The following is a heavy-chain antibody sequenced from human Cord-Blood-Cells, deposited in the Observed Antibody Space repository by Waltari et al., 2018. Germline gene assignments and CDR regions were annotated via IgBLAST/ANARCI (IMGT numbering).Heavy chain of an antibody. CDR1: GFTVSRTY. CDR3: ARVSDAFDI. Sequence: EVQLVESGGGLIQPGGSLRLSCADSGFTVSRTYMGWVRQAPGKGLEWVSVIYSGGSTYYADSVKCRFTISRDNSKNTLYLQMNSLRAEDTAVYYCARVSDAFDIWGQGTMVTVSS. V-gene: IGHV3-53*01. J-gene: IGHJ3*02. CDR2: IYSGGST.